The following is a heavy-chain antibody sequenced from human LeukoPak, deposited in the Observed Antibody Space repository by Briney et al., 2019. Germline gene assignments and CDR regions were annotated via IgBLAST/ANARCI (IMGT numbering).Heavy chain of an antibody. Sequence: GASVKVSCKASGYIFTNYYMHWVRQAPGQGLEWLGIINPSGGSTTYAQKFQGRVTMTSDMSTDTAYMELSSLISEDTAVYYCTRDPGLTNFYYYMVVWGKGTTVTVSS. CDR2: INPSGGST. D-gene: IGHD4-11*01. V-gene: IGHV1-46*01. CDR3: TRDPGLTNFYYYMVV. J-gene: IGHJ6*03. CDR1: GYIFTNYY.